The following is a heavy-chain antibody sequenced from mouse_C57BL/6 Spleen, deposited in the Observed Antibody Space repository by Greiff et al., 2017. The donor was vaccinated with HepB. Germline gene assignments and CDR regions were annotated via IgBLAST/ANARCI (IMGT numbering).Heavy chain of an antibody. D-gene: IGHD1-1*01. CDR3: ARAYYYGSSDDWYFDV. Sequence: VQLQQSGPELVKPGASVKISCKASGYAFSSSWMNWVKQRPGKGLEWIGRIYPGDGDTNYNGKFKGKATLTADKSSSTAYMQLSSLTSEDSAVYFCARAYYYGSSDDWYFDVWGTGTTVTVSS. CDR2: IYPGDGDT. V-gene: IGHV1-82*01. CDR1: GYAFSSSW. J-gene: IGHJ1*03.